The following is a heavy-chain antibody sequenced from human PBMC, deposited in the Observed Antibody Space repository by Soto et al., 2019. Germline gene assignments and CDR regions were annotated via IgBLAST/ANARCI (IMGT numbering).Heavy chain of an antibody. J-gene: IGHJ6*02. CDR3: ARGNYYGMDV. Sequence: PGGSLRLSCAASGFTFISYSMNWVRQAPGKGLEWVSYISSSSSTIYYADSVKGRFTISRDNAKSTVSLQMNSLRAEDTAVYYCARGNYYGMDVWGQGTTVTVSS. CDR2: ISSSSSTI. CDR1: GFTFISYS. V-gene: IGHV3-48*01.